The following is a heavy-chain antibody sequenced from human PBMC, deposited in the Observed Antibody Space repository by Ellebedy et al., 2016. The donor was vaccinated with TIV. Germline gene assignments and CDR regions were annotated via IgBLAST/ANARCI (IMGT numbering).Heavy chain of an antibody. Sequence: GGSLRLXXVGSGFTFSNSWMDWVRQAPGKGLERVGRIRRIVDGGTIDYAAPVKDRFTISRGDSKNTLYLQMNSLKTEDTALYYCTTDFSNWGQGTLVTVSS. J-gene: IGHJ4*02. CDR3: TTDFSN. V-gene: IGHV3-15*07. CDR1: GFTFSNSW. D-gene: IGHD3-3*01. CDR2: IRRIVDGGTI.